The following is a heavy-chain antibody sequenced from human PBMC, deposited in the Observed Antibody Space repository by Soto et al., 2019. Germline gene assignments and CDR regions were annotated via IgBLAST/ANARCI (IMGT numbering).Heavy chain of an antibody. CDR1: GYTFTSYA. J-gene: IGHJ6*02. V-gene: IGHV1-3*01. CDR2: INAGNGNT. CDR3: ARENLVIFDAGMDV. Sequence: ASVKVSCKASGYTFTSYAMHWVCQAPGQRLEWMGWINAGNGNTKYSQKFQGRVTITRDTSASTAYMELSSLRSEDTAVYYCARENLVIFDAGMDVWGQGTTVTVPS. D-gene: IGHD2-21*01.